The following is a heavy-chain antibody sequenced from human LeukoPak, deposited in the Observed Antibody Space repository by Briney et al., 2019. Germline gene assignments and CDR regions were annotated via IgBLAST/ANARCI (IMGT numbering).Heavy chain of an antibody. CDR2: IWYDGSNK. J-gene: IGHJ3*02. CDR1: GFSFSSYG. Sequence: QPGRSLRLSCAASGFSFSSYGMHWVRQAPGKGLEWVAVIWYDGSNKYYADSVKGRFTISRDKPKNTLYLQMNSLRAEDTAMYYCARDWGETEYCSGASCPRGAFDIWGQGTMVTVSS. V-gene: IGHV3-33*08. D-gene: IGHD2-15*01. CDR3: ARDWGETEYCSGASCPRGAFDI.